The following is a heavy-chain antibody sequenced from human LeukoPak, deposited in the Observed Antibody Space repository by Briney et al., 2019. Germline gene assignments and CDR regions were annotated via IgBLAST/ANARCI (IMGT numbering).Heavy chain of an antibody. Sequence: SETLSLTCTVSGGSISSSSYYWGWIRQPPGEGLEWIGSIYYSGSTYYNPSLKSRVTISVDTSKNQFSLKLSSVTAADTAVYYCARGGAGGSGRFSPQYNWFDPWGQGTLVTVSS. D-gene: IGHD3-10*01. CDR2: IYYSGST. CDR1: GGSISSSSYY. J-gene: IGHJ5*02. V-gene: IGHV4-39*01. CDR3: ARGGAGGSGRFSPQYNWFDP.